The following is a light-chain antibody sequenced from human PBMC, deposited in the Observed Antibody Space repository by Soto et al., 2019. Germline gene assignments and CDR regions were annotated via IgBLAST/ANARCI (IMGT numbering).Light chain of an antibody. CDR1: LQRTSRY. J-gene: IGKJ4*01. CDR3: QQCYSTPLT. Sequence: ATLPCAAALQRTSRYLTWYQRKPGQAPKVLISAASTRATGIPSRFSGSGSGTDFTLTINSLEPEDFATYYCQQCYSTPLTFGGGTKVDIK. V-gene: IGKV3-20*01. CDR2: AAS.